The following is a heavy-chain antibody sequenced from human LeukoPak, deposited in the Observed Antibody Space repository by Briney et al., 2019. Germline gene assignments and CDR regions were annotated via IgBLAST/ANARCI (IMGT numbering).Heavy chain of an antibody. V-gene: IGHV1-8*03. J-gene: IGHJ6*03. CDR3: ARGRNWGDLARAINYYYYYMDV. D-gene: IGHD3-16*01. Sequence: GASVKVSCKASGDTFTSYGINWVRQATGQGLEWMGWMNPNSGNTGYAQKFQGRVTITRNTSISTAYMELSSLRSEDTAVYYCARGRNWGDLARAINYYYYYMDVWGKGTTVTVSS. CDR1: GDTFTSYG. CDR2: MNPNSGNT.